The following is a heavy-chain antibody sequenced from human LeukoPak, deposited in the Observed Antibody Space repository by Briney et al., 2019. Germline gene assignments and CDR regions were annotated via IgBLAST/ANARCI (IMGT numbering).Heavy chain of an antibody. CDR3: AKDVGGPLADAFDI. J-gene: IGHJ3*02. CDR1: GFTFRDYA. CDR2: ISWDSSSV. D-gene: IGHD2-15*01. V-gene: IGHV3-9*03. Sequence: GGSLRLSCAASGFTFRDYAMYWVRQAPGKGLEWVSGISWDSSSVAYADSVKGRFTISRDNAKNSLYLQMNGLRAEDMALYYCAKDVGGPLADAFDIWGQGTMVTVSS.